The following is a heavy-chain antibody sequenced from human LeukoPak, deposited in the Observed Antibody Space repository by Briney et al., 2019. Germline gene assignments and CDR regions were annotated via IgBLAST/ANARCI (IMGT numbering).Heavy chain of an antibody. Sequence: GGPLRLSCAASGFTFSSYAMSWVRQAPGKGLEWVSAISGSGGSTYYADSVKGRFTISRDNSKNTLYLQMNSLRAEDTAVYYCASPPRRSSGYWGQGTLVTVSS. J-gene: IGHJ4*02. V-gene: IGHV3-23*01. D-gene: IGHD6-6*01. CDR3: ASPPRRSSGY. CDR2: ISGSGGST. CDR1: GFTFSSYA.